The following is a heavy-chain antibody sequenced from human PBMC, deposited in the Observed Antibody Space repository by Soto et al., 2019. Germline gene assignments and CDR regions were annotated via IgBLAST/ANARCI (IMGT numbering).Heavy chain of an antibody. CDR2: IYHSGST. CDR1: VVSISSCGYS. CDR3: ARYGHEGWFDP. J-gene: IGHJ5*02. V-gene: IGHV4-30-2*01. Sequence: ARTCVVYVVSISSCGYSGSWILQPPGKGLEWIGYIYHSGSTYYNPSLKSRVTISVDRSKNQFSLKLSSVTAADTAVYYCARYGHEGWFDPWGQGTLVTVSS. D-gene: IGHD4-17*01.